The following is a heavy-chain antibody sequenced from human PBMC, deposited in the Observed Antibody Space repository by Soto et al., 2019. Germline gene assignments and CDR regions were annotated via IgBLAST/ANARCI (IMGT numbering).Heavy chain of an antibody. J-gene: IGHJ6*02. CDR1: GFTFSSYA. D-gene: IGHD4-4*01. CDR3: ARDLYSNFSYYYYGMDV. Sequence: GGSLRLSCAASGFTFSSYAMHWVRQAPGKGLEWVAVISYDGSNKYYADSVKGRFTISRDNSKNTLYLQMNSLRAEDTAVYYCARDLYSNFSYYYYGMDVWGQGTTVTVSS. V-gene: IGHV3-30-3*01. CDR2: ISYDGSNK.